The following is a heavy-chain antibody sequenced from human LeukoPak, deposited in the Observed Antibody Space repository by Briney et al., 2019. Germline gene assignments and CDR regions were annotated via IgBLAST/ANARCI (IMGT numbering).Heavy chain of an antibody. J-gene: IGHJ4*02. CDR2: IRQDGAEK. V-gene: IGHV3-7*03. CDR1: GFTLSNDW. D-gene: IGHD5-24*01. CDR3: ARVFKNGSPFDY. Sequence: QSGGSLRLSCAASGFTLSNDWMTWVRQAAGKGPEWVANIRQDGAEKNYVDSVKGRFTISRDNAKNSLYLQMNSLRAEDTAVYYCARVFKNGSPFDYWGQGTLVTVSS.